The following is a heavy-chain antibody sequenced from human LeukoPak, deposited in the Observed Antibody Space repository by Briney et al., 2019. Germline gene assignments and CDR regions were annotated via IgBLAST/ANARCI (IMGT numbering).Heavy chain of an antibody. CDR1: GGPFSGYY. Sequence: PSETLSLTCAVYGGPFSGYYWSWIRQPPGKGLEWIGEINHSGSTNYNPSLKSRVTISVDTSKNQFSLKLSSVTAADTAVYYCARCLQIKKMYGSGNIYWFDPWGQGTLVTVSS. D-gene: IGHD3-10*01. V-gene: IGHV4-34*01. CDR2: INHSGST. CDR3: ARCLQIKKMYGSGNIYWFDP. J-gene: IGHJ5*02.